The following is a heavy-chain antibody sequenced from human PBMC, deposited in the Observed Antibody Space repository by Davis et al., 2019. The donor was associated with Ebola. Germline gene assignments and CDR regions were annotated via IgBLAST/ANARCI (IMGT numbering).Heavy chain of an antibody. CDR1: GDSVSSNSAA. Sequence: SQTPSLTCAIPGDSVSSNSAAWNWIRQSPSRGLEWLGRTYYRSKWYNDYAVSVKSRITINPDTSKNQFSLQLNSVTPEDTAVYYCARGTTVIYYYGMDVWGQGTTVTVSS. CDR2: TYYRSKWYN. CDR3: ARGTTVIYYYGMDV. D-gene: IGHD4-17*01. V-gene: IGHV6-1*01. J-gene: IGHJ6*02.